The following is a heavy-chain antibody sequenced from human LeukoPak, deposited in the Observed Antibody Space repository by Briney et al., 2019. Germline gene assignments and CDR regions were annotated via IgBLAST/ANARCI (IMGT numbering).Heavy chain of an antibody. CDR2: ISSSSSYI. V-gene: IGHV3-21*01. CDR1: GFTFSSYS. J-gene: IGHJ6*03. Sequence: NPGGSLRLSCAASGFTFSSYSMNWVRQAPGKGLEWVSSISSSSSYIYYADSVKGRFTISRDNAKNSLYLQMNSLRAEDTAVYYCARGRQQQLVYYYYYMDVWGKGTTVTVSS. CDR3: ARGRQQQLVYYYYYMDV. D-gene: IGHD6-13*01.